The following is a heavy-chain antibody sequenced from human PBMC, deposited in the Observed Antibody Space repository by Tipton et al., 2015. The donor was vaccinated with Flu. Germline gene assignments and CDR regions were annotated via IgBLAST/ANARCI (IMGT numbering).Heavy chain of an antibody. CDR1: GFTFSNYW. CDR2: IKQDGSVK. D-gene: IGHD6-13*01. Sequence: SLRLSCAASGFTFSNYWMSWVRQAPGKGLEWVANIKQDGSVKYYVDSVKGRFTISRDNAKNPLYLQMNSLRDEDTAVYYCARAIAAAGSFWGQGTLVTVSS. V-gene: IGHV3-7*04. J-gene: IGHJ4*02. CDR3: ARAIAAAGSF.